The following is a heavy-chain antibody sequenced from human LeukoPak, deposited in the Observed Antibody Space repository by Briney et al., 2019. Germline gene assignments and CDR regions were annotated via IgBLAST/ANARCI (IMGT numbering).Heavy chain of an antibody. CDR2: VYYSGST. CDR1: GGSFSAHY. J-gene: IGHJ3*01. CDR3: VREAATDYYDSSGYYRQTEVFDA. Sequence: SETLSLTCAVYGGSFSAHYWSWIRQPPGKGLEWIGYVYYSGSTNYNPSLKSRVTISVDTSKNQFSLKLRSVTAADTAVYYCVREAATDYYDSSGYYRQTEVFDAWGQGTMVTVSS. V-gene: IGHV4-59*11. D-gene: IGHD3-22*01.